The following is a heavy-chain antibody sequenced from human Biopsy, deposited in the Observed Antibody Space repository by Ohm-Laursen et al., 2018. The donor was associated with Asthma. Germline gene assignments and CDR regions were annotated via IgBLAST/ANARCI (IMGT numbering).Heavy chain of an antibody. Sequence: SLRLSCTASGRHFGSYNMHWARQAPGKGLEWVAVITFDGSTQYYGDSVKGRFTISRDNSKNLLFLQMNSLRAEDTAVYYCARGNHHLDYGGNSGAFDIWGQGTMVTVSS. CDR3: ARGNHHLDYGGNSGAFDI. V-gene: IGHV3-30-3*01. CDR2: ITFDGSTQ. J-gene: IGHJ3*02. CDR1: GRHFGSYN. D-gene: IGHD4-23*01.